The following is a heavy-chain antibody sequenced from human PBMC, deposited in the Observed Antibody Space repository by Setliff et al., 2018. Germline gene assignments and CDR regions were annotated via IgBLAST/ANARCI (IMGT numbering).Heavy chain of an antibody. Sequence: GESLKISCAASGFTFRSYEMNWVRQAPGKGLEWISYITTSGSTIYYADSVKGRFSISRDNAKNSLYLQMNSLRAGDTAVYYCASHEPWLWNAFDIWGQGTMVTVSS. CDR3: ASHEPWLWNAFDI. J-gene: IGHJ3*02. CDR1: GFTFRSYE. D-gene: IGHD6-19*01. CDR2: ITTSGSTI. V-gene: IGHV3-48*03.